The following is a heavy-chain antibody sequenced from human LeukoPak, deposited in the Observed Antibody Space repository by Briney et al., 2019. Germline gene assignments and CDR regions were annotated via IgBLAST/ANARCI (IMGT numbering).Heavy chain of an antibody. J-gene: IGHJ3*02. CDR3: ARVLEMATIRELGGNFDAFDI. CDR2: IYHSGST. D-gene: IGHD5-24*01. Sequence: SQTLSLTCTVSGGSISSGGYYWSWIRQPPGKGLEWIGYIYHSGSTYYNPSLKSRVTISVDRSKNQFSLKLSSVTAADTAVYYCARVLEMATIRELGGNFDAFDIWGQGTMVTVSS. V-gene: IGHV4-30-2*01. CDR1: GGSISSGGYY.